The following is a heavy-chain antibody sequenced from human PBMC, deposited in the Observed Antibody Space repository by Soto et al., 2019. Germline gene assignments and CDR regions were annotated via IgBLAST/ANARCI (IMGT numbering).Heavy chain of an antibody. CDR3: AREWGLLPYYVMNV. D-gene: IGHD7-27*01. CDR1: GYSISSGYY. Sequence: PSETLSLTCAVSGYSISSGYYWGWIRQPPGKGLEWIGYIYHSGSTYYNPSLKSRVTISVDTSKNDFSLNLSSVTAADTAVYFCAREWGLLPYYVMNVWGHGTAVTVSS. CDR2: IYHSGST. V-gene: IGHV4-38-2*02. J-gene: IGHJ6*02.